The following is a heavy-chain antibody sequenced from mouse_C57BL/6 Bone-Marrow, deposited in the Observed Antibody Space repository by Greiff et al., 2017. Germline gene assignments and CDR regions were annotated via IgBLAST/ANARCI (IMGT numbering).Heavy chain of an antibody. Sequence: QVQLQQSGAELARPGASVKLSCKASGYTFTSYGISWVKQRTGQGLEWIGEIYPRSGNTYYNEKFKGKATLTADKSSSTAYVELRILTAEDSAVYFCTRYCYSWYFDVWGTGTTVTVSS. CDR1: GYTFTSYG. V-gene: IGHV1-81*01. CDR2: IYPRSGNT. D-gene: IGHD1-1*01. CDR3: TRYCYSWYFDV. J-gene: IGHJ1*03.